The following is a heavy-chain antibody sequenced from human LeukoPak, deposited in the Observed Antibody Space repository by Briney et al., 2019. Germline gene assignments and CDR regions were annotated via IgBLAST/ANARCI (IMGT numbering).Heavy chain of an antibody. D-gene: IGHD5-18*01. CDR3: ATGYSHYARPGPLYDY. V-gene: IGHV5-51*01. Sequence: PGESLKISCKGSGYSFTNYWIGWVRQMPGKGLECMGIIYPGDSDTRYSPSFQGQVTISADKSISTAYLQWSSLKASDTAMYYCATGYSHYARPGPLYDYWGQGTLVTVSS. J-gene: IGHJ4*02. CDR1: GYSFTNYW. CDR2: IYPGDSDT.